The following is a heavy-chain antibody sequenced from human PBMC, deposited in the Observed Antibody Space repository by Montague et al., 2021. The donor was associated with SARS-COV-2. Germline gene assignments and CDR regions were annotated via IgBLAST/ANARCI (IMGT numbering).Heavy chain of an antibody. CDR1: GFTFSNSA. D-gene: IGHD3-3*01. Sequence: SRRLSCAASGFTFSNSAMNWVRQAPGKGLEWVSGSSGSDGGTHYADSVKGRFTISRDNSKNVLYLQMNSLRAEDTALYYCARQKMGSVTIFGVVMHDRWFDPWGQGTLVTVSS. J-gene: IGHJ5*02. CDR3: ARQKMGSVTIFGVVMHDRWFDP. V-gene: IGHV3-23*01. CDR2: SSGSDGGT.